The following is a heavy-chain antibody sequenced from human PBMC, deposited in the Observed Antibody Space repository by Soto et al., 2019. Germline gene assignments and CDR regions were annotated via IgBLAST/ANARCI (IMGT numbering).Heavy chain of an antibody. V-gene: IGHV4-34*01. J-gene: IGHJ5*02. D-gene: IGHD2-8*01. CDR3: ARDNGRGYNNCFDP. CDR1: GGSFSGYY. CDR2: INHSGST. Sequence: SETLSLTCTVYGGSFSGYYWSWIRQPPGKGLEWIGEINHSGSTNYNPSLKSRVTISVDTSKNQFSLKLSSVTAADTAVYYCARDNGRGYNNCFDPCGQGTLVTVS.